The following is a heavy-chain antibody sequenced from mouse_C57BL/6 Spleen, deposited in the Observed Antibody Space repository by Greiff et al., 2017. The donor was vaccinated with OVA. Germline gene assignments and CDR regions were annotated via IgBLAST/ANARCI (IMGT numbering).Heavy chain of an antibody. J-gene: IGHJ2*01. D-gene: IGHD2-5*01. Sequence: VQLQESGPELVKPGASVKISCKASGYAFSSSWMNWVKQRPGKGLEWIGRIYPGDGDTNYNGKFKGKATLTADKSSSTAYMQLSSLTSEDSAVYFCARSIYSNYDFDYWGQDTTLTVSS. V-gene: IGHV1-82*01. CDR1: GYAFSSSW. CDR2: IYPGDGDT. CDR3: ARSIYSNYDFDY.